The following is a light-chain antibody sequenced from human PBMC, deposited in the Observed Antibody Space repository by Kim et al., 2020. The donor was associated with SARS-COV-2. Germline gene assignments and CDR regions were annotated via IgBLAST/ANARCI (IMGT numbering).Light chain of an antibody. J-gene: IGKJ3*01. V-gene: IGKV1-8*01. Sequence: ASTGDRVTITCRASQGISSYLAWYQQKPGKAPKLLIYAASTLQSGVPSRFSGSGSGTDFTLTISCLQSEDFATYYCQQYYSYTFTFGPGTKVDIK. CDR1: QGISSY. CDR2: AAS. CDR3: QQYYSYTFT.